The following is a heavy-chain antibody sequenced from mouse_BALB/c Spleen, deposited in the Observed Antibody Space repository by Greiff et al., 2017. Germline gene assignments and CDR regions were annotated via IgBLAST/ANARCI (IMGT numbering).Heavy chain of an antibody. Sequence: VQLQQSGPGLVQPSQSLSITCTVSGFSLTSYGVHWVRQSPGKGLEWLGVIWSGGSTDYNAAFISRLSIRKDNSKSQVFFKMNSLQANDTAIYYCASYDFPWFAYWGQGTLVTVSA. CDR1: GFSLTSYG. V-gene: IGHV2-2*02. D-gene: IGHD2-4*01. J-gene: IGHJ3*01. CDR3: ASYDFPWFAY. CDR2: IWSGGST.